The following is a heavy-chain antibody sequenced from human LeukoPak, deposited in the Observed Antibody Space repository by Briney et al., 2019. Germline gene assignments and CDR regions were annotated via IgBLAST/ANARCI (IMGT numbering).Heavy chain of an antibody. CDR3: AKDISSYYGSGSYYNY. CDR2: ISGSGGST. J-gene: IGHJ4*02. CDR1: GFTFSSYA. Sequence: GGSLRLSCAASGFTFSSYAMSWVRRAPGKGLEWVSAISGSGGSTYYADSVKGRFTISRDNSKNTLYLQMNSLRAEDTAVYYCAKDISSYYGSGSYYNYWGQGTLVTVSS. D-gene: IGHD3-10*01. V-gene: IGHV3-23*01.